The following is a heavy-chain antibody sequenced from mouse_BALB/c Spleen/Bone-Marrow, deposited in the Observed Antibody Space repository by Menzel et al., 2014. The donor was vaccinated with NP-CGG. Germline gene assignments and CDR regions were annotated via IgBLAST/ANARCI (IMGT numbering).Heavy chain of an antibody. J-gene: IGHJ2*01. V-gene: IGHV5-17*02. CDR2: ISSGSSTI. CDR3: ARSWGHFDY. CDR1: GFTFSNFG. Sequence: EVMLVESGGGLVQPGGSRKLSCAASGFTFSNFGMHWVRQASEKGLEWVAYISSGSSTIYYADTVKGRFTISRDNPKNTLLLQMTSLRSEDTAMYYCARSWGHFDYWGQGTTLTVSS. D-gene: IGHD4-1*01.